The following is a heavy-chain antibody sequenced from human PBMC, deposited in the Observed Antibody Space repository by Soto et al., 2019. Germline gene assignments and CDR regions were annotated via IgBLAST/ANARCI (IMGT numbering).Heavy chain of an antibody. Sequence: SETLSLTCTVSGGSISSYYWSWIRQPPGKGLEWIGYIYYSGSTNYDPSLKSRVTISVDTSKNQFSLKLTSVTAADTAVYYCARDLSSIGEYGWYFDLWGRGTLV. D-gene: IGHD4-17*01. CDR2: IYYSGST. V-gene: IGHV4-59*01. CDR3: ARDLSSIGEYGWYFDL. CDR1: GGSISSYY. J-gene: IGHJ2*01.